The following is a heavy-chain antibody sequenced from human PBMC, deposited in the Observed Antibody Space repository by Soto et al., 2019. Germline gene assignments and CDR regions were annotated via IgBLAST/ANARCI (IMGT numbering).Heavy chain of an antibody. CDR3: ARHVQVFSGGRCRHPNCAFDM. J-gene: IGHJ3*02. CDR2: IYPGDSNP. CDR1: GYSFTSYW. V-gene: IGHV5-51*01. D-gene: IGHD2-15*01. Sequence: GESLKISCKGSGYSFTSYWIGWVRQMPEKGLEWMGIIYPGDSNPRYSPSFQGQVTISADKSISTAHLQWSSLKASDSAMYYCARHVQVFSGGRCRHPNCAFDMWGQGTMVTV.